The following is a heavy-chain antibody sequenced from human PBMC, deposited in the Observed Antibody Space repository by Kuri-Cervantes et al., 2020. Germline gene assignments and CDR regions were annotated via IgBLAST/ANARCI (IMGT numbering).Heavy chain of an antibody. CDR1: GFTFSYHG. J-gene: IGHJ6*03. CDR2: ISGSAGST. V-gene: IGHV3-64*02. CDR3: ARSAGSGSYYDYMDV. D-gene: IGHD3-10*01. Sequence: GESLKISCAASGFTFSYHGMHWVRQAPGKGLEYVSAISGSAGSTYYVDSVKGRFVISRDNSKNTLYLQMGSLRAEDMGVYYCARSAGSGSYYDYMDVWGKGTTVTVSS.